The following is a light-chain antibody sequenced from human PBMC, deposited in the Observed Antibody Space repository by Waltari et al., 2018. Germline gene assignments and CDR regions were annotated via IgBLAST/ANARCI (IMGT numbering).Light chain of an antibody. CDR2: WAS. Sequence: EIVMTQSPDSLAVSLGERAAINCKSSRSVLYNSNNSNDLAWYQQKPRQPPKLLINWASSRESGVPDRFSGSGSGTDFTLTISSLQAEDVAVYYCQQYYSSPISFGQGTRLEIK. CDR3: QQYYSSPIS. J-gene: IGKJ5*01. V-gene: IGKV4-1*01. CDR1: RSVLYNSNNSND.